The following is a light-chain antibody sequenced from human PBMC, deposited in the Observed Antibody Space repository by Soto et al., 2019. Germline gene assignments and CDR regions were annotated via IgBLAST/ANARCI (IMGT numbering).Light chain of an antibody. V-gene: IGKV3-11*01. CDR2: YTS. CDR3: HHRQSLPLT. Sequence: EIVLTQYPAPLSSSPGETATLSCRASQYVGTRLAWYQHKPGQAPRLLIYYTSNRATDIPARFSDSGSGTDCTLTISSLATKDFGMYHCHHRQSLPLTFGQGTKVEMK. J-gene: IGKJ1*01. CDR1: QYVGTR.